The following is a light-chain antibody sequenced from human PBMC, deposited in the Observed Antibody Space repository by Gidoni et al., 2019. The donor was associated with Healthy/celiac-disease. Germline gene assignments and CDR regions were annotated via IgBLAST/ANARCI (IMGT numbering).Light chain of an antibody. CDR3: QQYNNWPPPIT. Sequence: EIVMTQSPATLSVSPGERATLSCRASQSVSSNLAWYQQKPGQAPRLLIYGASTRATGIPARFSGSGSGTEFTLTISRLQSEYFAVYYCQQYNNWPPPITFGQGTRLEIK. V-gene: IGKV3D-15*01. CDR2: GAS. CDR1: QSVSSN. J-gene: IGKJ5*01.